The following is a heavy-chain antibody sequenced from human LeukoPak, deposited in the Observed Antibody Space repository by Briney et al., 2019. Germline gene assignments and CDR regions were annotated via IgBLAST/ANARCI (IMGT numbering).Heavy chain of an antibody. CDR3: ARDVLTTFGYFSAADDF. CDR1: GYTFTDYY. Sequence: ASVTVSCMASGYTFTDYYMHWVRQAPGQGLEWMGWISPSSGGTNYAQKFQGRVTMTRDTSTGTAYMELSRLRSDDTAMYYCARDVLTTFGYFSAADDFWGQGTLVTVSS. D-gene: IGHD3-10*02. J-gene: IGHJ4*02. CDR2: ISPSSGGT. V-gene: IGHV1-2*02.